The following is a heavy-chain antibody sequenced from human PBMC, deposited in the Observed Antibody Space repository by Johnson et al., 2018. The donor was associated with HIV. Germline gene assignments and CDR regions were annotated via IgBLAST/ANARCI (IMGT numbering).Heavy chain of an antibody. Sequence: VQLVESGGGLVQAGGSLRLSCAASGLTFSTYWMTWVRQAPGKGLVWVSRINGDGSRTSYADSVKGRFTISRDNSKNTLYLQMNSLRAEDTAVYYCARWGRWELGDAFDIWGQGTMVTVSS. D-gene: IGHD1-26*01. J-gene: IGHJ3*02. V-gene: IGHV3-74*02. CDR2: INGDGSRT. CDR1: GLTFSTYW. CDR3: ARWGRWELGDAFDI.